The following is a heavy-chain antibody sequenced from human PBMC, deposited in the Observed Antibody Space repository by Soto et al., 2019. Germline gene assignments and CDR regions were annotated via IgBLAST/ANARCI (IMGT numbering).Heavy chain of an antibody. J-gene: IGHJ4*02. Sequence: EVQLVESGEGLVQPGGSLRLSCTASEFTFSTYVMHWVRQAPGKGLEYVSAISGNGRSTYYADSVKGRFTISRDNSKNTLYLQMGSLRAEDMAVYYCARSLMTTVTCGLDYWGQGALVTVSS. CDR3: ARSLMTTVTCGLDY. CDR1: EFTFSTYV. D-gene: IGHD4-17*01. CDR2: ISGNGRST. V-gene: IGHV3-64*02.